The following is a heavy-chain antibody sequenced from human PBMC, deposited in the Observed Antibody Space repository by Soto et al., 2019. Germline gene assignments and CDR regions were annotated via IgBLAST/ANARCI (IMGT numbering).Heavy chain of an antibody. J-gene: IGHJ5*02. CDR3: AKDSSCSGGSCYSWFDP. Sequence: GGSLRLSCAASGFTFDDYAMHWVRQAPGKGLEWVSGISWNSGSIGYADSVKGRFTISRDNAKNSLYLQMNSLRAEDTALYYCAKDSSCSGGSCYSWFDPWGQGTLVTVSS. V-gene: IGHV3-9*01. D-gene: IGHD2-15*01. CDR2: ISWNSGSI. CDR1: GFTFDDYA.